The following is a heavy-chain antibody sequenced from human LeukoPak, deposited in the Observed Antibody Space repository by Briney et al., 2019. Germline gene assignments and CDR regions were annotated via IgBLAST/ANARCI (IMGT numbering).Heavy chain of an antibody. V-gene: IGHV4-30-4*01. CDR1: GGSISSGDYY. CDR2: IYYSGST. J-gene: IGHJ6*03. D-gene: IGHD6-13*01. Sequence: TLSLTCTVSGGSISSGDYYWSWIRQPPGKGLEWIGYIYYSGSTYYNPSLKSRATISVDTSKNQFSLNLSSVTAADTAVYSCARASGSSWYERRLHAYYYYMDVWGKGTTVTVSS. CDR3: ARASGSSWYERRLHAYYYYMDV.